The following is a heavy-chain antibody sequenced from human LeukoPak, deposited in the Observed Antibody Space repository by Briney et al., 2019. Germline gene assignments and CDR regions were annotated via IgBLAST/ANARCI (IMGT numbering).Heavy chain of an antibody. CDR1: GFTFSSYS. J-gene: IGHJ4*02. CDR2: ISSSSSYI. D-gene: IGHD5-24*01. Sequence: GGSLRLSCAASGFTFSSYSVNWVRQAPGKGLEWVSSISSSSSYIYYADSVKGRFTISRDNAKDSLYLQMNSLRAEDTAVYYCARESEMATALDYWGQGTLVTVSS. CDR3: ARESEMATALDY. V-gene: IGHV3-21*01.